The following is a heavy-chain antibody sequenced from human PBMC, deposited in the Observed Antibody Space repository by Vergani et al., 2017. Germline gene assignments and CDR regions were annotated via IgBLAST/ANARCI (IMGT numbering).Heavy chain of an antibody. J-gene: IGHJ4*02. CDR2: IYSTGST. CDR1: GDSISSGVYY. D-gene: IGHD3-22*01. CDR3: ARMGGYDEGDAFRIGYFDS. V-gene: IGHV4-31*03. Sequence: QVQLQESGPGLLKPSQTLSLTCTVSGDSISSGVYYWNWIRQHPGKGLELIGYIYSTGSTHHNPSLRRRINMSVDTSKNQFSLKLNSVTAADTAMYYCARMGGYDEGDAFRIGYFDSWGPGILVTVSS.